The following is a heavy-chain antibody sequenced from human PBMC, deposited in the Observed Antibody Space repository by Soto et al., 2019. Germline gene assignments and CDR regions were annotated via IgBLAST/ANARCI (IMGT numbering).Heavy chain of an antibody. CDR2: IYHSGST. J-gene: IGHJ4*02. Sequence: PSETLSLTCAVSGGSISSSNWWSWVRQPPGKGLEWIGEIYHSGSTNYNPSLKSRVTISVDKSKNQFSLKLSSVTAADTAVYYCARDSSAPGPNKYYFDYWGQGTLVTVSS. V-gene: IGHV4-4*02. D-gene: IGHD1-26*01. CDR1: GGSISSSNW. CDR3: ARDSSAPGPNKYYFDY.